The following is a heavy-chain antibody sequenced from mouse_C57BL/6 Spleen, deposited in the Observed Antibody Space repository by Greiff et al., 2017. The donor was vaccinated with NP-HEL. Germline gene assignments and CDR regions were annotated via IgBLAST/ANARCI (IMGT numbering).Heavy chain of an antibody. CDR2: IDPENGDT. D-gene: IGHD3-1*01. V-gene: IGHV14-4*01. CDR1: GFYIKDDY. CDR3: TTFPGWSY. Sequence: VQLQQSGAEFVRPGASVKLSCTASGFYIKDDYMQWVKQRPEQGLEWIGGIDPENGDTKYASKFKGKATITADTSSNTAYLQLSSLTSKDTAVYYCTTFPGWSYWGQGTTLTVSS. J-gene: IGHJ2*01.